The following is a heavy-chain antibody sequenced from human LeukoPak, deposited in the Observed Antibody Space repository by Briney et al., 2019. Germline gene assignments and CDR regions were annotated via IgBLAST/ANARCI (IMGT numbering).Heavy chain of an antibody. Sequence: ASVKVSFKASGYTFTSYGISWVRQAPGQGLEWMGWISAYNGNTNYAQKLQGRVTMTTDTSTSTAYMELRSLRSDDTAVYYCARLVVGATLPDYWGQGTLVTVSS. D-gene: IGHD1-26*01. V-gene: IGHV1-18*01. CDR1: GYTFTSYG. CDR3: ARLVVGATLPDY. J-gene: IGHJ4*02. CDR2: ISAYNGNT.